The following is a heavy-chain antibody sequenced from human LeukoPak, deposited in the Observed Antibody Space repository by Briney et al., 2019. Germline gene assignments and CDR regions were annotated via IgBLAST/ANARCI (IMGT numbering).Heavy chain of an antibody. CDR1: GYTFTSYG. D-gene: IGHD3-22*01. Sequence: ASVKVSCKASGYTFTSYGISWVRQAPGQGLEWMGWISAYNGNTNYAQKLQGRVTMTTDTSTSTAYMELRSLRSDDTAVYHCARDQPNIVVVTPDFDYWGQGTLVTVSS. CDR2: ISAYNGNT. J-gene: IGHJ4*02. V-gene: IGHV1-18*01. CDR3: ARDQPNIVVVTPDFDY.